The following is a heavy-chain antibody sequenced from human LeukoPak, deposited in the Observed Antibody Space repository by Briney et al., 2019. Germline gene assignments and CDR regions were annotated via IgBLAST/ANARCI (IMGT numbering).Heavy chain of an antibody. V-gene: IGHV1-18*01. J-gene: IGHJ6*03. CDR1: GYTFTSYG. CDR2: ISAYNGNT. Sequence: ASVKVSCKASGYTFTSYGISWVRQAPGQGLEWMGWISAYNGNTNYAQKLQGRVTMTTDTSTSTAYMELRSLRSDDTAMYYCARGVSSSSGDYYYYYMDVWGKGTTVTVSS. CDR3: ARGVSSSSGDYYYYYMDV. D-gene: IGHD6-6*01.